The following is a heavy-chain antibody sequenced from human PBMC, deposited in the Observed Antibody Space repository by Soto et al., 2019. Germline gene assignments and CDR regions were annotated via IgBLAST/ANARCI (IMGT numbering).Heavy chain of an antibody. D-gene: IGHD2-15*01. Sequence: HGCSLRLSCAASGFTSSSYIMNWACQTPGKGLEWVSSISSSSSYIYYADSVKGRFTISRDNAKNSLYLQMNSLRAEDTAVYYCARVPQPDIVVVVAATPLGAFAIWGQGTMVTVSS. V-gene: IGHV3-21*01. J-gene: IGHJ3*02. CDR3: ARVPQPDIVVVVAATPLGAFAI. CDR2: ISSSSSYI. CDR1: GFTSSSYI.